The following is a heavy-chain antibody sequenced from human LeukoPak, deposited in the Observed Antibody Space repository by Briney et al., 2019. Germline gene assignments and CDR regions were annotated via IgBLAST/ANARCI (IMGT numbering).Heavy chain of an antibody. CDR3: AKLGIVVVVAATTWFDP. D-gene: IGHD2-15*01. Sequence: GGSLRLSCAASGFTFSSYAMSWVRQAPGKGLEWVSAISGSGGSTYYADSVKGRFTISRDNSKNTLYLQINSLRAEDTAVYYCAKLGIVVVVAATTWFDPWGQGTLFTVSS. CDR1: GFTFSSYA. J-gene: IGHJ5*02. V-gene: IGHV3-23*01. CDR2: ISGSGGST.